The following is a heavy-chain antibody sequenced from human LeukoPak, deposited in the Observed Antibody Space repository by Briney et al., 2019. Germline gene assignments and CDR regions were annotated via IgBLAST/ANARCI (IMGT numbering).Heavy chain of an antibody. J-gene: IGHJ4*02. D-gene: IGHD3-3*01. CDR1: GFTFSSYW. Sequence: GGSLRLSCAASGFTFSSYWMSWDRQAPGKGLEWVSTVSGNGGITYYADSMKGRFTISRDNSKNTLFLQMNSLRGEDTAVYYCAKDPVYGSGQSHPSDYWGQGTLVTVSS. CDR2: VSGNGGIT. CDR3: AKDPVYGSGQSHPSDY. V-gene: IGHV3-23*01.